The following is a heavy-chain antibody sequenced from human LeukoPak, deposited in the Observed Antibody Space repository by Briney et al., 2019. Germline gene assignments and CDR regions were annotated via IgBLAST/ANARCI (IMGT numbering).Heavy chain of an antibody. D-gene: IGHD3-22*01. CDR1: GYTFTGYY. J-gene: IGHJ4*02. CDR3: ARDPYDSRGNPLDY. V-gene: IGHV1-2*02. CDR2: INPNSGGT. Sequence: GASVKVSCKASGYTFTGYYMHWVRQAPGQGLEWMGWINPNSGGTNYAQKFQGRVTMTRDTSISTAYMELSRLRSDDTAVYYCARDPYDSRGNPLDYWGRGTLVTVSS.